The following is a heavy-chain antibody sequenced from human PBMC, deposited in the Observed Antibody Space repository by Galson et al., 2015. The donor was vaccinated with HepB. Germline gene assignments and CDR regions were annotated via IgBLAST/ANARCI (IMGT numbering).Heavy chain of an antibody. Sequence: SLRLSCAASGFSFSNFAMHWVRQAPGKGLEWVAIISYDGKNQYYADSVRGRFTISRDISKNTLYLQMTSLRAEDTAVYYCARDPDDTNGYYMSFEYWGQGTLVTVSS. CDR1: GFSFSNFA. CDR3: ARDPDDTNGYYMSFEY. CDR2: ISYDGKNQ. V-gene: IGHV3-30*04. D-gene: IGHD3-22*01. J-gene: IGHJ4*02.